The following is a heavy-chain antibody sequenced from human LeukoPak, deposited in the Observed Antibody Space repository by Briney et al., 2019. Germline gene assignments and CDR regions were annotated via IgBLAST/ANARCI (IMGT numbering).Heavy chain of an antibody. CDR3: ARGDYGGNSYYFYY. CDR2: INHSGST. Sequence: SETLSLTCAVYGGSFSGYYWSWIRQPPGKGLEWIGEINHSGSTNYNPSLKSRVTISVDTSKNQFSLKLGSVTAADTAVYYCARGDYGGNSYYFYYWGQGTLVTVSS. V-gene: IGHV4-34*01. J-gene: IGHJ4*02. D-gene: IGHD4-23*01. CDR1: GGSFSGYY.